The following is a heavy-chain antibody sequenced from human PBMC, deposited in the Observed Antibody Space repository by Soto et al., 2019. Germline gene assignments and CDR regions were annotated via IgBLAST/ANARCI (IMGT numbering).Heavy chain of an antibody. Sequence: QGQLVKSVGEVQKPGASQKVYCKASGYNFILHGISWVRQAPGQGLEWMGGISAYNGNTNYAQNFQDRVTMATDPSTSTVNMELRSLRSDDTAVYYCARVWYDGNSGAFDIWGQGTKVTVSS. J-gene: IGHJ3*02. D-gene: IGHD3-10*01. V-gene: IGHV1-18*01. CDR3: ARVWYDGNSGAFDI. CDR1: GYNFILHG. CDR2: ISAYNGNT.